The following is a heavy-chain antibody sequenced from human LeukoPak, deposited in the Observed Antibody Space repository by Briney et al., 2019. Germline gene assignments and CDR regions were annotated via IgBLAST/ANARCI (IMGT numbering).Heavy chain of an antibody. Sequence: PGGSLSLSCAASGFTFSSYAMHWVRQAPGKGLEWVAVISYDGSNKYYADSVKGRFTISRDNSKNTLYLQMNSLRAEDTAVYYCARDGEVGATVFWFDPWGQGTLVTVSS. J-gene: IGHJ5*02. CDR2: ISYDGSNK. V-gene: IGHV3-30-3*01. D-gene: IGHD1-26*01. CDR3: ARDGEVGATVFWFDP. CDR1: GFTFSSYA.